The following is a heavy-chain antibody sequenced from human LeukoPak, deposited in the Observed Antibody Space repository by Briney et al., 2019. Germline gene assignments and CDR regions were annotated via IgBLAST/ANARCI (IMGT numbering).Heavy chain of an antibody. D-gene: IGHD2-21*02. J-gene: IGHJ3*02. V-gene: IGHV3-23*01. CDR1: GFTFNSYA. Sequence: GGSLRLSCAASGFTFNSYAMSWVRQAPGKGLEWVSAVSGSGISTYYTDSVKGRFTISRDNSKNTLFLQMNSLRTEDTALYYCAFGVTATPGAFDIWGQGTMVTVSS. CDR3: AFGVTATPGAFDI. CDR2: VSGSGIST.